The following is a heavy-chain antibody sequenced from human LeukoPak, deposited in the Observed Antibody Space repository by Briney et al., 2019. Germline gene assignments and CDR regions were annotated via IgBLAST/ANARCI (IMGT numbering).Heavy chain of an antibody. CDR3: ARDDEDSMEH. CDR2: IYYSGST. D-gene: IGHD3-22*01. V-gene: IGHV4-59*01. Sequence: SETLSLTCTVSGVSISSYYWSWIRQTPGKGLEWIGYIYYSGSTNYNPSLKSRVTISVDTSKNQFSLKLSSVTAADTAVYYCARDDEDSMEHWGKGTLVTVSS. CDR1: GVSISSYY. J-gene: IGHJ1*01.